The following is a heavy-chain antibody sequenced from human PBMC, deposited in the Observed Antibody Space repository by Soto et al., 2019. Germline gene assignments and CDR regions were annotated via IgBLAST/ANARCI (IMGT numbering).Heavy chain of an antibody. CDR1: GYTFTSYG. D-gene: IGHD3-10*01. CDR3: ARDRPITMVRGVNWFDP. V-gene: IGHV1-18*01. CDR2: ISAYNGNT. Sequence: QVQLVQSGAEVKKPGASVKVSCKASGYTFTSYGISWVRQAPGQGLEWMGWISAYNGNTNYAQKLQGRVTMTTDTSTSTAYMELRSLRSDDTAVYYCARDRPITMVRGVNWFDPWGQGTLVTISS. J-gene: IGHJ5*02.